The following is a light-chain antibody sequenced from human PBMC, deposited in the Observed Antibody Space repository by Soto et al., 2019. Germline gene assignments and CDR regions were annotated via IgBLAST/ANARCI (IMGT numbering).Light chain of an antibody. CDR1: QSVSATY. Sequence: EIVLTQSPGTLSLSPGERATLSCRASQSVSATYLAWYQQKPGQAPRLLIYGASNRATGIPDRFTGSGSGTDFTLTISRLEPEAFAVYFCQLYVSSPMYTFGQGTKMEIK. CDR3: QLYVSSPMYT. J-gene: IGKJ2*01. CDR2: GAS. V-gene: IGKV3-20*01.